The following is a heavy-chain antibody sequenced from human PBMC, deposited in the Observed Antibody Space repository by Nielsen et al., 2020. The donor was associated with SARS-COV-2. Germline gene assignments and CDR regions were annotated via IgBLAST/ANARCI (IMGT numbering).Heavy chain of an antibody. V-gene: IGHV3-33*01. J-gene: IGHJ6*02. Sequence: GGSLRLSCAASGFTFSSYGMHWVRQAPGKGLEWVAVIWYDGSNKYYADSVKGRFTISRDNSKNTLYLQMNSLRAEDTAVYYCARVGDIVVVPAYGMDVWGQGTTVTVSS. D-gene: IGHD2-2*01. CDR3: ARVGDIVVVPAYGMDV. CDR2: IWYDGSNK. CDR1: GFTFSSYG.